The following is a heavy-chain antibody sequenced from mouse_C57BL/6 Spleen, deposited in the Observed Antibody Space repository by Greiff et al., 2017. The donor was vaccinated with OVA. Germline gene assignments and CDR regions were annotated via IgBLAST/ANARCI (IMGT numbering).Heavy chain of an antibody. CDR1: GYTFTDYY. CDR3: ARGTGNPSYAMDY. Sequence: VQLQQSGPELVKPGASVKISCKASGYTFTDYYMNWVKQSHGKSLEWIGDINPNNGGTSYNQKFKGKATLTVDKSSSTAYMELRSLTSEDSAVYYCARGTGNPSYAMDYWGQGTSVTVSS. D-gene: IGHD2-1*01. J-gene: IGHJ4*01. CDR2: INPNNGGT. V-gene: IGHV1-26*01.